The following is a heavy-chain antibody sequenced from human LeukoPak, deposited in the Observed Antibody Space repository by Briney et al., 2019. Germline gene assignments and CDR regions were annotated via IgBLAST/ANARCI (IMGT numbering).Heavy chain of an antibody. D-gene: IGHD1-26*01. CDR1: GFTFSDHY. CDR3: ASPSDSGSYSAFYY. V-gene: IGHV3-72*01. Sequence: GGSLRLSCAVSGFTFSDHYMDWVRQASGKGLEWVARSKNKADSYITEYAASVKGRFTISRDDSKNSLFLQMNSLKTEDTAVYYCASPSDSGSYSAFYYWGQGALVTVSS. CDR2: SKNKADSYIT. J-gene: IGHJ4*02.